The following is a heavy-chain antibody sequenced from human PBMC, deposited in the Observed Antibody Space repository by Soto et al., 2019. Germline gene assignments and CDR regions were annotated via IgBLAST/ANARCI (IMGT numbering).Heavy chain of an antibody. Sequence: QVQLVESGGGVVQPGRSLRLSCAASGFTFSTYAMHRVRQAPGKGLEWVAVIVNDGSYKYYPDPVKGRFTISRDNSKHTLYLLRNSLRAEDTAVYYCAKDGGKALAGTYDHWGQGTLVTVSS. D-gene: IGHD6-19*01. CDR3: AKDGGKALAGTYDH. CDR1: GFTFSTYA. J-gene: IGHJ4*02. V-gene: IGHV3-30*18. CDR2: IVNDGSYK.